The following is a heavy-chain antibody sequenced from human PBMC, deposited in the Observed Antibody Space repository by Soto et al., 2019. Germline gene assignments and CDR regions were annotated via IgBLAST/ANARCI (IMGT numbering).Heavy chain of an antibody. CDR2: IYSDGTT. V-gene: IGHV3-53*01. D-gene: IGHD6-6*01. CDR3: ATGGSSLGY. CDR1: GLTVSSNY. Sequence: GGSLRLSCAASGLTVSSNYMSWVRQAPGKGLEWVSFIYSDGTTYYADSVKGRFTISRDNSKNTLYLQMNSLGAEDTAVYYCATGGSSLGYWGQGTLVTVSS. J-gene: IGHJ4*02.